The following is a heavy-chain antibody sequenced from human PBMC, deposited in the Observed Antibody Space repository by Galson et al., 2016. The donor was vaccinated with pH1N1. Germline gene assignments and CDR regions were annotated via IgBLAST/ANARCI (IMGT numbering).Heavy chain of an antibody. D-gene: IGHD1-1*01. V-gene: IGHV3-74*01. CDR3: ARGLLSENDVGMDV. CDR2: IKSDASRI. CDR1: GFPFSSHW. Sequence: SLRLSCAASGFPFSSHWFYWVRQAPGKGLVWVSRIKSDASRIYHADFVRGRFTISRDNAKDTVYLEMNSLRVEDTAVYYCARGLLSENDVGMDVWGQGTTVIVSS. J-gene: IGHJ6*02.